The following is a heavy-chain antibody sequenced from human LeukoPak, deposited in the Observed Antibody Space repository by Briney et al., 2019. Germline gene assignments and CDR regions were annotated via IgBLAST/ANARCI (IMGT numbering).Heavy chain of an antibody. D-gene: IGHD5-18*01. V-gene: IGHV5-51*01. CDR1: GYSFTTYW. CDR3: ARSWVTGYGTVLDY. Sequence: ESLKISCRGSGYSFTTYWIGWVRQMPGKGLEWIGIIYPGDSDTRYTPSFQGQVTMSADKSINTAYLQWSSLKASDTAIYYCARSWVTGYGTVLDYWGQGTLVTVSS. CDR2: IYPGDSDT. J-gene: IGHJ4*02.